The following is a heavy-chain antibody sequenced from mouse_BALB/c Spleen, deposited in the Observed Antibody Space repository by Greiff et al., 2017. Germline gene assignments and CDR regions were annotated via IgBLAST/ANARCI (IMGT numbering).Heavy chain of an antibody. J-gene: IGHJ2*01. Sequence: QVQLKESGAELVRPGTSVKVSCKASGYAFTNYLIEWVKQRPGQGLEWIGVINPGSGGTNYNEKFKGKATLTADKSSSTAYMQLSSLTSDDAAFYYWARTLGLGSSGDDWGQGTTRTVSS. CDR1: GYAFTNYL. D-gene: IGHD1-1*01. CDR2: INPGSGGT. CDR3: ARTLGLGSSGDD. V-gene: IGHV1-54*01.